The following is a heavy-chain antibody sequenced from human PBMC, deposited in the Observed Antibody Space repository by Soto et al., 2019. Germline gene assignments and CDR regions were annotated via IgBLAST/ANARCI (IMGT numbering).Heavy chain of an antibody. V-gene: IGHV3-48*01. J-gene: IGHJ2*01. D-gene: IGHD1-7*01. CDR1: GFTFSSYS. CDR2: ISSSSSTI. CDR3: ARDGTNLGYYDL. Sequence: EVQLVESGGGLVQPGGSLRLSCAASGFTFSSYSMNWVRQAPGKGLEWVSYISSSSSTIYYADSVKGRFTISRDNAKNALYLQKNSLSAEDTAVYDFARDGTNLGYYDLWGRGTLVTVSS.